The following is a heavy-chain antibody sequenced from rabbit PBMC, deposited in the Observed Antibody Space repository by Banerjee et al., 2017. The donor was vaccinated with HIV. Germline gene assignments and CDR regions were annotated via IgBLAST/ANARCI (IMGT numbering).Heavy chain of an antibody. V-gene: IGHV1S40*01. J-gene: IGHJ4*01. CDR2: INSNTGNT. CDR3: ARPGYGGYGFEL. CDR1: GFDFSSNV. D-gene: IGHD6-1*01. Sequence: QSLEESGGDLVKPGASLTLTCTASGFDFSSNVMCWVRQAPGKRPEWIACINSNTGNTVYASWAKGPFTISKTSSTTVTLQMTSLTAADTATYFCARPGYGGYGFELWGPGTLVTVS.